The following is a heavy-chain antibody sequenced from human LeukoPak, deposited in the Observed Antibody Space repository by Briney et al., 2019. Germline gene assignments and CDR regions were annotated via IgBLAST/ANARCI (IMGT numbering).Heavy chain of an antibody. Sequence: GGSLRLSCVASGFTFSYYGMHWVRQAPGKGLEWVAVIWYDGSNKYYADSVKGRFTISRDSSKNTLSLQMNSLRAEETAVYYCARDSSLLGGPKYYFDHWGQGTLVTVSS. V-gene: IGHV3-33*01. CDR2: IWYDGSNK. CDR3: ARDSSLLGGPKYYFDH. CDR1: GFTFSYYG. J-gene: IGHJ4*02. D-gene: IGHD2-15*01.